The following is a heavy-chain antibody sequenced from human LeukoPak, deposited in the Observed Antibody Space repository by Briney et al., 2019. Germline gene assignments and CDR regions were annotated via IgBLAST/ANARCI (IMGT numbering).Heavy chain of an antibody. CDR1: GFTFSSYW. CDR3: TRRTSVLPFDY. V-gene: IGHV3-74*01. CDR2: INTDGTST. J-gene: IGHJ4*02. D-gene: IGHD2-8*01. Sequence: GRSLRLSCVASGFTFSSYWMHWVRQAPGKGLVWVSRINTDGTSTTYAGSVKGRFTISSDNAKNTLYLQMNSLRAEDTAVYYCTRRTSVLPFDYWGQGTLVTVSS.